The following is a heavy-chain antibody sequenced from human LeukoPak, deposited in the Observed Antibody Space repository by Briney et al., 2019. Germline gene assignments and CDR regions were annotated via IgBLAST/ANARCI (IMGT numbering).Heavy chain of an antibody. Sequence: SETLSLTCTVSGGSISSGGYYWSWIRQHPGKGLEWIGYIYYSGSTYYNPSLKSRVTISVDTSKNQFSLKLSSVTAADTAVYYCARGNYDFWSGYHDAFDIWGQGTMVTVSS. V-gene: IGHV4-31*03. CDR1: GGSISSGGYY. J-gene: IGHJ3*02. D-gene: IGHD3-3*01. CDR3: ARGNYDFWSGYHDAFDI. CDR2: IYYSGST.